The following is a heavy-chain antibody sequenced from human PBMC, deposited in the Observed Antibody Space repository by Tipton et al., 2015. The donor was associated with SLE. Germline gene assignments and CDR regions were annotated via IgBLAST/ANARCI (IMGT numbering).Heavy chain of an antibody. CDR3: ARRFRGGPLSMDV. V-gene: IGHV4-4*07. Sequence: TLSLTCTVSGGSISSYYWSWIRQPAGKGLEWIGRIYTSGSTNYHPSLKSRVTMSVDTSKNQFSLKLSSVTAADTAVYYCARRFRGGPLSMDVWGQGTTVTVSS. D-gene: IGHD3-10*01. CDR1: GGSISSYY. CDR2: IYTSGST. J-gene: IGHJ6*02.